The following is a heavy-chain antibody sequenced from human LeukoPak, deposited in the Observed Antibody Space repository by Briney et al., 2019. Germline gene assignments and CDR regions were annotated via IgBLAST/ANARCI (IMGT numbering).Heavy chain of an antibody. V-gene: IGHV1-69*04. CDR3: VTTTVTTSYYYYGMDV. D-gene: IGHD4-11*01. Sequence: SVKVSCKASGGTFSSYAISWVRQAPGQGLEWMGRIIPILGIANYAQKFQGRVTITADKSTSTAYMELSSLRSEDTAVYYCVTTTVTTSYYYYGMDVWGQGTTVTVSS. J-gene: IGHJ6*02. CDR2: IIPILGIA. CDR1: GGTFSSYA.